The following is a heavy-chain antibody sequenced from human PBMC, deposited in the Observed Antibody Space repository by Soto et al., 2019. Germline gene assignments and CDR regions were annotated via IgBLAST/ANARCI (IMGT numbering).Heavy chain of an antibody. D-gene: IGHD3-22*01. Sequence: PSETLSLTCTVSGGSISSGGYYWSWIRQHPGKGLEWIGYIYYSGSTYYNPSLKSRVTISVDTSKNQFSLNLSSVTAADTAVYYCARVYYNSNCYDPFDYWGQGTLVTVSS. CDR2: IYYSGST. CDR1: GGSISSGGYY. J-gene: IGHJ4*02. V-gene: IGHV4-31*03. CDR3: ARVYYNSNCYDPFDY.